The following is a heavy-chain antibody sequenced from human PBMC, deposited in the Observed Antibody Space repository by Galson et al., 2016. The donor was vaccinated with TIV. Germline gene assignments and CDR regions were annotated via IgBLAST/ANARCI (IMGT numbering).Heavy chain of an antibody. Sequence: SVKVSCKASGGTFSSYAFSWVRQAPGQGLEWMGRIIGMFGTTNYAQKFPGRVTITADESTSTAYMALSSLTSEDTALYYCARAPGYYDSSAYYPAWGQGTLVTVSS. CDR2: IIGMFGTT. CDR3: ARAPGYYDSSAYYPA. J-gene: IGHJ4*02. CDR1: GGTFSSYA. V-gene: IGHV1-69*13. D-gene: IGHD3-22*01.